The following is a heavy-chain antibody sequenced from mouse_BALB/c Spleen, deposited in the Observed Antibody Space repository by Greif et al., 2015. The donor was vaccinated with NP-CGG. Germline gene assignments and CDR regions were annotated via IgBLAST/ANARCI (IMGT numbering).Heavy chain of an antibody. Sequence: QVQLKQSGPELVKPGASVRISCKASGYTFTSYYIHWVKQRPGQGLEWIGWIYPGNVNTKYNEKFKGKATLTADKSSSTAYMQLSSLTSEDSAVYFCARSDGYYWYFDVWGAGTTVTVSS. CDR1: GYTFTSYY. V-gene: IGHV1S56*01. D-gene: IGHD2-3*01. CDR3: ARSDGYYWYFDV. CDR2: IYPGNVNT. J-gene: IGHJ1*01.